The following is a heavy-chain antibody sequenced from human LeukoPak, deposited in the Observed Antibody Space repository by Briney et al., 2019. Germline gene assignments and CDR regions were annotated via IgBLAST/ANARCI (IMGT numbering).Heavy chain of an antibody. J-gene: IGHJ4*02. CDR1: GGPINSYY. V-gene: IGHV4-59*01. D-gene: IGHD6-13*01. CDR3: ARAPTGDSSSWYTFPYFDY. CDR2: IYYSGST. Sequence: PSETLSLTCTVAGGPINSYYWSWIRQPPGEGLEWIGYIYYSGSTNYNPSLKSRVTLSVDTSKTQSSLKLSSVTAADPAVYYCARAPTGDSSSWYTFPYFDYWGQGTLVTVSS.